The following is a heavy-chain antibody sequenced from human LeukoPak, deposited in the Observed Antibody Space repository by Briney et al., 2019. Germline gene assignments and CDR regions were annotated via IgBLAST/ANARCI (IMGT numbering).Heavy chain of an antibody. V-gene: IGHV4-39*07. Sequence: SETLSLTCFVSGDSVSTTIYFWGWIRQPSGKGLEWIGSVYYSGNTYYNPSLKSRITISVDTSKNQFSLSLSSVTAADTAVYFGARVARYGGYTQYFQPWGQGTLVTVSS. CDR2: VYYSGNT. D-gene: IGHD4-23*01. J-gene: IGHJ1*01. CDR1: GDSVSTTIYF. CDR3: ARVARYGGYTQYFQP.